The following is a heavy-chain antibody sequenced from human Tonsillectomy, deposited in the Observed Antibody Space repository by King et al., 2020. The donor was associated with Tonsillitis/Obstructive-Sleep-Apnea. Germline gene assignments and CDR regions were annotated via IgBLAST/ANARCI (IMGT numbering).Heavy chain of an antibody. CDR1: GFSLNTSGVG. V-gene: IGHV2-5*02. D-gene: IGHD2/OR15-2a*01. CDR2: IYWDDDK. CDR3: AHSGPTSQTFDD. Sequence: TLKESGPTLVTPTQTLTLTCTFSGFSLNTSGVGVGWIRQPPGKALEWLALIYWDDDKQYSPSLKSRLTITKDTSKNQVVLTMTIIDPVDTATYYCAHSGPTSQTFDDWGQGTLVTVSS. J-gene: IGHJ4*02.